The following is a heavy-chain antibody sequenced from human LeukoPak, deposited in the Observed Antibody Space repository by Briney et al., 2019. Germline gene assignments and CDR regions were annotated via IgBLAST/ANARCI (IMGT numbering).Heavy chain of an antibody. V-gene: IGHV4-59*01. J-gene: IGHJ3*01. D-gene: IGHD3-9*01. CDR3: ARGYGNVLRYFVL. CDR1: GGFISSYY. CDR2: IYYSGST. Sequence: SETLSLTCTVSGGFISSYYWSWIRQPPGKGLEWIGYIYYSGSTNYNPSLKSRVTISVDTSKNQFSLKLSSVTAADTAVYYCARGYGNVLRYFVLWGQGTMVTVSS.